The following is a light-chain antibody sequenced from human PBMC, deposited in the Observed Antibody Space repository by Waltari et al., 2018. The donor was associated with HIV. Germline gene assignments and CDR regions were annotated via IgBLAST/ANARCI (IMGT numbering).Light chain of an antibody. CDR2: EVS. J-gene: IGLJ3*02. CDR3: SSYTTSSSWV. V-gene: IGLV2-14*01. Sequence: QSALTQPASVSGSPGQSITISCTGTSSAVGDYNYVSWYQQHPGSSPKVMIYEVSNRPSGVSNRFSGSKSGNTASLTISGLQAEDGADYYCSSYTTSSSWVFGGGTKVTVL. CDR1: SSAVGDYNY.